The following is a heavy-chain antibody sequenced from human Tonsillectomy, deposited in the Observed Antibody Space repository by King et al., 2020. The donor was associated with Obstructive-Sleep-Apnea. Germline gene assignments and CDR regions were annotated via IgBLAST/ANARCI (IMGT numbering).Heavy chain of an antibody. Sequence: VQLVESGAEVKKPGASVKVSCKASGYTFTSYDINWVRQATGQGLEWMGWMNPNSGNTGYAQKFQGRVTMTRNTSISTAYLELSSLRSEDTAVYYCARGLGQWLVREFDYWGQGTLVTVSS. CDR2: MNPNSGNT. V-gene: IGHV1-8*01. CDR3: ARGLGQWLVREFDY. D-gene: IGHD6-19*01. J-gene: IGHJ4*02. CDR1: GYTFTSYD.